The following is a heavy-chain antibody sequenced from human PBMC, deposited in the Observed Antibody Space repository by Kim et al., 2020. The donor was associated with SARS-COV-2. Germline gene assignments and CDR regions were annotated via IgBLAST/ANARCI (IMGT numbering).Heavy chain of an antibody. D-gene: IGHD1-26*01. CDR1: GGSISSSSYY. V-gene: IGHV4-39*07. CDR2: IYYSGST. J-gene: IGHJ4*02. Sequence: SETLSLTCTVSGGSISSSSYYWGWIRQPPGKGLEWIGSIYYSGSTYYNPSLKSRVTISVDTSKNQFSLKLSSVTAADTAVYYCARAHRWGSYIPYYFDYWGQGTLVTVSS. CDR3: ARAHRWGSYIPYYFDY.